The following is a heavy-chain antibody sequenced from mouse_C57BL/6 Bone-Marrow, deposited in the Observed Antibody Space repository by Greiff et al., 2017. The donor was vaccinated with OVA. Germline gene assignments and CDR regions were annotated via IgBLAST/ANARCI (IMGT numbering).Heavy chain of an antibody. CDR1: GYTFTDYY. CDR2: IFPGSGST. J-gene: IGHJ1*03. D-gene: IGHD1-1*01. V-gene: IGHV1-75*01. CDR3: AREGPYYCGSRWWYFDV. Sequence: VKLQESGPELVKPGASVKISCKASGYTFTDYYINWVKQRPGQGLEWIGWIFPGSGSTYYNEKFKGRATLTVDKSSSTAYMLLSSLTSEDSAVYFCAREGPYYCGSRWWYFDVWGTGTTVTVSS.